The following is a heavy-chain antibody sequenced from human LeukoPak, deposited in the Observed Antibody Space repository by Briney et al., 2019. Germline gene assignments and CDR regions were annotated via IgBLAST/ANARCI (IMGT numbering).Heavy chain of an antibody. V-gene: IGHV3-23*01. CDR3: AKDAVAPGSGGDYFDY. CDR1: GFTFSSNV. D-gene: IGHD3-10*01. CDR2: ITGDTGST. Sequence: GGSLRLSCAASGFTFSSNVMSWVRQAPGKGLEWVSVITGDTGSTYYADSVKGRFTISRDNSKNTLSLQMNSLRAEDTAVYYCAKDAVAPGSGGDYFDYWGQGTLVTVSS. J-gene: IGHJ4*02.